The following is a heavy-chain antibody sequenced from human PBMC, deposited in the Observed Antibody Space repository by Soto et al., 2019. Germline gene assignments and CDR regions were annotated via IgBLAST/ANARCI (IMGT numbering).Heavy chain of an antibody. CDR1: GDSVSSNSAT. J-gene: IGHJ4*02. V-gene: IGHV6-1*01. CDR3: ARDKFIVGATMVDY. Sequence: SQTLSLTCAISGDSVSSNSATWDWIRQSPSRGLEWLGRTYYRSRWFNDYAGSVKGRITINPDTSNNQFSLQLTSLSPEDTAVYYCARDKFIVGATMVDYWGQGTLVTVSS. CDR2: TYYRSRWFN. D-gene: IGHD1-26*01.